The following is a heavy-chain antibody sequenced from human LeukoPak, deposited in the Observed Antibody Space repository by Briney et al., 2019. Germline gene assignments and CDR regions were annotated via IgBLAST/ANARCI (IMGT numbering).Heavy chain of an antibody. Sequence: PSETLSLTCAVYGGSFSGYYWSWIRQPPGKGLEWVGEINHSGSTNYNPSLKSRVTISVDTSKNQFSLKLSSVTAADTAVYYCARYRPHYYYGSGSHRRNWFDPWGQGTLVTVSS. J-gene: IGHJ5*02. V-gene: IGHV4-34*01. CDR1: GGSFSGYY. CDR3: ARYRPHYYYGSGSHRRNWFDP. CDR2: INHSGST. D-gene: IGHD3-10*01.